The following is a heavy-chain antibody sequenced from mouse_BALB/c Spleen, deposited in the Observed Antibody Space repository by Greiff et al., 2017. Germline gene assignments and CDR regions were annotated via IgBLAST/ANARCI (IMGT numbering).Heavy chain of an antibody. D-gene: IGHD1-1*01. CDR2: ISSGSSTI. V-gene: IGHV5-17*02. J-gene: IGHJ1*01. CDR3: ARRGYYYGSSLYWYFDV. Sequence: EVKLVESGGGLVQPGGSRKLSCAASGFTFSSFGMHWVRQAPEKGLEWVAYISSGSSTIYYADTVKGRFTISRDNPKNTLFLQMTSLRSEDTAMYYCARRGYYYGSSLYWYFDVWGAGTTVTVSS. CDR1: GFTFSSFG.